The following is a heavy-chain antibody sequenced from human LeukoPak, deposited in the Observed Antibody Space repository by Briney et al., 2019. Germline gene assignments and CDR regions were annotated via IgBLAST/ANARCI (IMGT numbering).Heavy chain of an antibody. J-gene: IGHJ4*02. CDR3: AKGTGSSGWYEGIGY. V-gene: IGHV3-30*18. D-gene: IGHD6-19*01. CDR2: ISYDGSNK. CDR1: GFTFSSYG. Sequence: GGSLRLSCAASGFTFSSYGMHWVRQAPGKGLEWVAVISYDGSNKYYADSVKGRFTISRDNSKNTLYLQMNSLRAEDTAVYYCAKGTGSSGWYEGIGYWSQGTLVSVSS.